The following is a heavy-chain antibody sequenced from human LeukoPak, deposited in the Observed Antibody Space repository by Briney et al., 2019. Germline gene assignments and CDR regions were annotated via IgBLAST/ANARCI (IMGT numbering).Heavy chain of an antibody. CDR1: GGSFSGYY. J-gene: IGHJ3*02. CDR2: INHSGST. Sequence: PSETLSLTCAVYGGSFSGYYWSWIRQPPGKGLEWIGEINHSGSTNYNPSLKSRVTISVDTSKNQFSLKLSSVTAADTAVYYCARATYETILPTLLYAFDIWGQGTMVTVSS. CDR3: ARATYETILPTLLYAFDI. D-gene: IGHD3-9*01. V-gene: IGHV4-34*01.